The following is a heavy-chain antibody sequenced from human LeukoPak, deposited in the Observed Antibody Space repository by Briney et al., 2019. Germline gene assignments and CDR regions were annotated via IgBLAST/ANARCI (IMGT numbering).Heavy chain of an antibody. CDR1: GGSISSYY. V-gene: IGHV4-59*01. D-gene: IGHD6-19*01. CDR3: AREAVYSSGWYYFDY. J-gene: IGHJ4*02. CDR2: IYYSGST. Sequence: PSETLSLTCTVSGGSISSYYWSWIRQPPGKGLEWIGYIYYSGSTNYNPSLKSRVTISVDTSKNQFSLKLSSVTAADTAVYYCAREAVYSSGWYYFDYWGQGTLVTVSS.